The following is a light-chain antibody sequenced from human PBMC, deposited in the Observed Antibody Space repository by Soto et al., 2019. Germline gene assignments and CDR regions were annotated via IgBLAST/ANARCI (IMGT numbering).Light chain of an antibody. CDR3: CSYAGSYTHV. CDR2: DVT. J-gene: IGLJ1*01. CDR1: SSDVGTYNF. V-gene: IGLV2-11*01. Sequence: QSALTQPRSVSGSPGQSVTISCTGTSSDVGTYNFVSWYQQHPGKAPKLIIYDVTKWPSGVPDRFSGSKSGNTASLTISGLQAEDEAEYYCCSYAGSYTHVFGTGTKLTVL.